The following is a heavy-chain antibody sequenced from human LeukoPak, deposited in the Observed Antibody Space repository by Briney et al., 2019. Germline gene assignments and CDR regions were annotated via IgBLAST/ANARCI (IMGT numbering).Heavy chain of an antibody. CDR2: IYYSGST. J-gene: IGHJ4*02. CDR3: ARGEYQLLPFDY. D-gene: IGHD2-2*01. Sequence: SETLSLTCTVSGGAISRYYWSWIRQPPGKGLEWIGYIYYSGSTNYNPSLKSRVTISADTSKNQFSLKLSSVTAADTAVYYCARGEYQLLPFDYWGQGTLVTVSS. V-gene: IGHV4-59*01. CDR1: GGAISRYY.